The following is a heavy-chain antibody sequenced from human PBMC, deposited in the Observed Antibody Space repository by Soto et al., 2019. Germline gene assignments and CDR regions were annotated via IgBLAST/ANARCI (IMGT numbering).Heavy chain of an antibody. D-gene: IGHD2-2*01. CDR2: ISAYNGNT. J-gene: IGHJ4*02. CDR3: AREEGGVGEVVVPAAMKDY. V-gene: IGHV1-18*01. CDR1: GYTFTSYG. Sequence: ASVKVSCKASGYTFTSYGINWVRQAPGQGLEWMGWISAYNGNTNYAQKLQGRVTMTTDTSTSTAYMELRSLRSDDTAVYYCAREEGGVGEVVVPAAMKDYWGQGTLVTVSS.